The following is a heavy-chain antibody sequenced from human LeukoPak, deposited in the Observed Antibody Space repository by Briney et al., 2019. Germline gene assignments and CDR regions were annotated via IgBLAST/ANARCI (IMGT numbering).Heavy chain of an antibody. J-gene: IGHJ4*02. CDR1: GFTFSSYG. D-gene: IGHD6-13*01. Sequence: GGSLRLSCAASGFTFSSYGMHWVRQAPGKGLEWVAVISYDGSNKYYADSVKGRFTISRDSSKNTLYLQMNSLRAEDTAVYYCAREAAALDYWGQGTLVTVSS. V-gene: IGHV3-30*03. CDR2: ISYDGSNK. CDR3: AREAAALDY.